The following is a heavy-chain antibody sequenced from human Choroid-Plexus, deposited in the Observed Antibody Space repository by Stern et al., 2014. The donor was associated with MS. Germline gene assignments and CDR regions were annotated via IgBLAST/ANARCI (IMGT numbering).Heavy chain of an antibody. CDR2: ISFDGSNK. CDR3: ARGSDWYPFDY. CDR1: GFGFATYG. J-gene: IGHJ4*02. V-gene: IGHV3-30*03. D-gene: IGHD6-19*01. Sequence: VQLVESGGGVVQPGRSLRLSCAASGFGFATYGMHWVRQALGKGLEWVAVISFDGSNKNYAVSVKGRFTISRDNSKNTLYLQMSSLRAEDTAVYYCARGSDWYPFDYWGQGTLVTVSS.